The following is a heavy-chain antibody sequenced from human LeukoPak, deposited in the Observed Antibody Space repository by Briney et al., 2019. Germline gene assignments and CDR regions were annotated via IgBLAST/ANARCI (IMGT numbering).Heavy chain of an antibody. CDR2: IIPIFGTA. Sequence: ASVKVSCKASGGTFSSYAISWVRQAPGQGLEWMGGIIPIFGTANYAQKFQGRVTITADESTSTAYMELSSLRSEDTAVYYCAVVGSGYPLVVADWGQGTLVTVSS. V-gene: IGHV1-69*01. J-gene: IGHJ4*02. CDR3: AVVGSGYPLVVAD. CDR1: GGTFSSYA. D-gene: IGHD3-22*01.